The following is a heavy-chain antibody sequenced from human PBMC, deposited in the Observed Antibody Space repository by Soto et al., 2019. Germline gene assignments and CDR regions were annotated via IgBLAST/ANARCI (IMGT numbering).Heavy chain of an antibody. CDR3: ARGGLSCSGSICGYYFDY. V-gene: IGHV1-18*01. CDR2: ISAYNGNT. D-gene: IGHD2-15*01. Sequence: ASVKVSCKASGYTFTSYGISWVRQAPGQGLEWMGWISAYNGNTNYAQKLQGRVTMTTDTSTSTAYMELRSLRSDDTAVYYCARGGLSCSGSICGYYFDYWGQGTLVTVSS. J-gene: IGHJ4*02. CDR1: GYTFTSYG.